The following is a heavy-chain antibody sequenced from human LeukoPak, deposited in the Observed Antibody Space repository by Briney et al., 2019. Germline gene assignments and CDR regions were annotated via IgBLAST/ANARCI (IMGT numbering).Heavy chain of an antibody. Sequence: ASVKVSCKAYGYTFTSYDINWVRQATELGLEWMGWMSPNSGNTGYAQKFQGRVTMTRDTTVTTAYMELSNLRSEDTAVYYCVRAPPNWGFNFWGQGTLVTVSS. CDR1: GYTFTSYD. CDR3: VRAPPNWGFNF. D-gene: IGHD1-1*01. J-gene: IGHJ5*01. CDR2: MSPNSGNT. V-gene: IGHV1-8*01.